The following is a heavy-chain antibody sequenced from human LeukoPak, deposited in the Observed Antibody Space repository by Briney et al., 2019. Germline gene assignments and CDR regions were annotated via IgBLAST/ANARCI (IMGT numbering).Heavy chain of an antibody. CDR2: ISYDGSNK. D-gene: IGHD6-19*01. Sequence: GGSLRLSCAASGFTFSSYAMHWVRQAPGKGLEWVAVISYDGSNKYYADSMKGRFTISRDNSKNTLYLQMNSLRAEDTAVYYCARENSSGWYNYGMDVWGKGTTVTVSS. CDR3: ARENSSGWYNYGMDV. J-gene: IGHJ6*04. CDR1: GFTFSSYA. V-gene: IGHV3-30*04.